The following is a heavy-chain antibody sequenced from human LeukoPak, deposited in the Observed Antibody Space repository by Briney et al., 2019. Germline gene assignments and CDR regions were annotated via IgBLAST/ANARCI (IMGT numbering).Heavy chain of an antibody. CDR3: ARDAYCSGGSCYLDY. CDR1: GFTFSSYW. V-gene: IGHV3-7*03. CDR2: IKQDGSEK. Sequence: LAGGSLRLSCAASGFTFSSYWMSWVRQAPGKGLEWVANIKQDGSEKYYADSVKGRFTISRDNAKNSLYLQMNSLRAEDTALYYCARDAYCSGGSCYLDYWGQGTLVTVSS. J-gene: IGHJ4*02. D-gene: IGHD2-15*01.